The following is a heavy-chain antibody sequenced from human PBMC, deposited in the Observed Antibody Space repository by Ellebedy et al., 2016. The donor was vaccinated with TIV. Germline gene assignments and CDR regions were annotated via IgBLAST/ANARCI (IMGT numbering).Heavy chain of an antibody. CDR1: GASFSSHY. CDR2: ISYGGST. V-gene: IGHV4-59*11. Sequence: GSLRLSXTVSGASFSSHYWSWIRQPPGKGLEWIGHISYGGSTKYNPSLKSRVAMSVHTSKNQFSLNLTSVTAADTAVYYCATWPPGGFDHWGQGALVTVSS. J-gene: IGHJ4*02. CDR3: ATWPPGGFDH.